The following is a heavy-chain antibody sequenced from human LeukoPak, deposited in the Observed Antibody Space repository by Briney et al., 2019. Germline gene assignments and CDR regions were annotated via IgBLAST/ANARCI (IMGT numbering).Heavy chain of an antibody. CDR2: IRYDGSNK. V-gene: IGHV3-30*02. CDR3: AKGCCYGSGSSIY. Sequence: GGSLRLSCAASGFTFSSYGMHGVRQAPGKGLEWVAFIRYDGSNKYYADSVKGRFTISRDNSKNTLYLQMNSLRAEDTAVYYCAKGCCYGSGSSIYWGQGTLVTVSS. D-gene: IGHD3-10*01. J-gene: IGHJ4*02. CDR1: GFTFSSYG.